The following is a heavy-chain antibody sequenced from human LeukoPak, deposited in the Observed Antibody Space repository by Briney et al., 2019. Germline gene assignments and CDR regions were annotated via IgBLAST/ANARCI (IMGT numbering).Heavy chain of an antibody. CDR1: GYTFTSYG. V-gene: IGHV1-18*01. Sequence: EASVKVSCKASGYTFTSYGISWVRQAPGQGLEWMGWISAYNGNTNYAQKLQGRVTMTADTSTSTAYMELRSLRSDDTAVYYCARDVAMGSLQHWGQGTLVTVSS. J-gene: IGHJ1*01. D-gene: IGHD2-2*01. CDR3: ARDVAMGSLQH. CDR2: ISAYNGNT.